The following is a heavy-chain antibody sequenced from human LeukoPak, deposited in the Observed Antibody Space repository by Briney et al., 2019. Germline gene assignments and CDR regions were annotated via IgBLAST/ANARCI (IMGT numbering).Heavy chain of an antibody. V-gene: IGHV1-18*01. CDR1: GYTFTSYG. D-gene: IGHD2-2*01. CDR2: ISAYNGNT. Sequence: GASVKVSCKASGYTFTSYGISWVRQAPGQGLEWMGWISAYNGNTNYAQKPQGRVTMTTDTSTSTAYMELRSLRSDDTAVYYCARESGIVVVPSPSGYYYGMDVWGQGTTVTVSS. CDR3: ARESGIVVVPSPSGYYYGMDV. J-gene: IGHJ6*02.